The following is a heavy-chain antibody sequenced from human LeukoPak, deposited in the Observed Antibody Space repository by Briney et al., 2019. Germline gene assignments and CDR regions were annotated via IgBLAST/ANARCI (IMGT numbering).Heavy chain of an antibody. CDR2: IYYSGST. J-gene: IGHJ4*02. Sequence: SETLSLICNVSGGSFSGTTYYWSWIRQPPGKGLEWIGYIYYSGSTNYNPSLKSRVSISVDTSKNQFSLKLSSVTAADTAVYYCARTGSTVTMLYPFDHWGQGTLVTVSS. CDR1: GGSFSGTTYY. V-gene: IGHV4-61*01. D-gene: IGHD4-17*01. CDR3: ARTGSTVTMLYPFDH.